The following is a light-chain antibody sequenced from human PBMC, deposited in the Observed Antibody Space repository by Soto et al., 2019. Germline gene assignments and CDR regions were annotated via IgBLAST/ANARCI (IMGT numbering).Light chain of an antibody. CDR3: QQYGSSPYT. J-gene: IGKJ2*01. CDR2: GAS. V-gene: IGKV3-20*01. CDR1: QSVSSSY. Sequence: EIVLTQSPGTLSLSPGERATLSCRASQSVSSSYLVWYQQKPGQAPRLLIYGASSRATGIPDRFSGSGSGTALTLTISRLEPEDFAVYYCQQYGSSPYTFGQGTKLEIK.